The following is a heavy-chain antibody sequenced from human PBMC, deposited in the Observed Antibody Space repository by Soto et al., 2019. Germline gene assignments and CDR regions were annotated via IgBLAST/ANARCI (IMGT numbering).Heavy chain of an antibody. J-gene: IGHJ4*02. CDR2: VWYDGSKK. Sequence: GGSLRLSCAASGFTFSGKSMHWVRQAPGKGLEWVAVVWYDGSKKYYADSVKGRFTISRDNSKNTLYLQMNSLRAEDTAVYYCAKGYSGYDLGGIDYWGQGTLVTVSS. D-gene: IGHD5-12*01. CDR3: AKGYSGYDLGGIDY. CDR1: GFTFSGKS. V-gene: IGHV3-33*06.